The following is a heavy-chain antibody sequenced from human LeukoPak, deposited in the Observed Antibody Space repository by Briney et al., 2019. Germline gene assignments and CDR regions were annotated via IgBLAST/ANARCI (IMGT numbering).Heavy chain of an antibody. V-gene: IGHV4-34*01. J-gene: IGHJ1*01. CDR1: GGSFSGYY. CDR2: INHSGST. CDR3: ARSIAAGTFQH. D-gene: IGHD6-13*01. Sequence: SETLSLTCAVYGGSFSGYYWSWIRQPPGKGLEWIGEINHSGSTNYNPSLKSRVTISADTSKNQFSLKLSSVTAADTAVYYCARSIAAGTFQHWGQGTLVTVSS.